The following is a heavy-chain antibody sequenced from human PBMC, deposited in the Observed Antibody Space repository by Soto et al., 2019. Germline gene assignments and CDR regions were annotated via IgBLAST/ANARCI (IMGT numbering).Heavy chain of an antibody. CDR2: ISSSGSTI. Sequence: XVCLRLACAACGFSFSSYEMNWVRQAPGKGLEWVSYISSSGSTIYYADSVKGRFTISRDNAKNSLYLQMNSLRAEDTAVYYCARATSTAARPYYFDYCGQRTLVTVSS. D-gene: IGHD6-6*01. CDR1: GFSFSSYE. V-gene: IGHV3-48*03. J-gene: IGHJ4*02. CDR3: ARATSTAARPYYFDY.